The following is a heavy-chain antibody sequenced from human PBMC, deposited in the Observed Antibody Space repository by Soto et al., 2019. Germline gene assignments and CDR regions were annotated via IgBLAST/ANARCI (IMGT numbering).Heavy chain of an antibody. CDR3: ARQSGPYASSWFDP. D-gene: IGHD2-2*01. J-gene: IGHJ5*02. CDR2: IYYSGTT. Sequence: SETLSLTCTVSGGSVSSSSYYWGWIRQPPGKGLEWIGSIYYSGTTYYNPSLKSRVTISVDTSKNHFSLRLSSVTASDTAVYYCARQSGPYASSWFDPWGQGILVTVSS. CDR1: GGSVSSSSYY. V-gene: IGHV4-39*01.